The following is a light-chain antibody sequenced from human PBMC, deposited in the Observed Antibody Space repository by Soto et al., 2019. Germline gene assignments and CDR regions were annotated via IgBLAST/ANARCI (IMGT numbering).Light chain of an antibody. CDR1: QSVSRN. J-gene: IGKJ2*01. CDR3: QQYNNWPPYT. V-gene: IGKV3-15*01. Sequence: EIVKTKYPATLSVSPGERVTLSCRASQSVSRNLAWYQQKPGQAPRLLIYGASTRATGIPARFSGSGSGTEFTLTISSLQSEDFAVYYCQQYNNWPPYTFGQGTKLEIK. CDR2: GAS.